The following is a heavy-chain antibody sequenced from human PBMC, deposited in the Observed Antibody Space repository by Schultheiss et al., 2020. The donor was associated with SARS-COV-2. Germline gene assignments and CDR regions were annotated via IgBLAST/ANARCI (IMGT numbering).Heavy chain of an antibody. CDR3: ARDNGFYAVDV. CDR2: INTSGNT. J-gene: IGHJ6*02. D-gene: IGHD2-8*01. Sequence: SQTLSLTCTVSGGSISTFQWNWIRQPAGKGLEWIGRINTSGNTNYNPSLNSRITVSTDASANQFSLKLTSVTAADTALYFCARDNGFYAVDVWGQGTTVTVSS. V-gene: IGHV4-4*07. CDR1: GGSISTFQ.